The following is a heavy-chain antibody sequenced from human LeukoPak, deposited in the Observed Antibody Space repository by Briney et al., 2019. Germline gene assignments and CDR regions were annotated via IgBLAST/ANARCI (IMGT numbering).Heavy chain of an antibody. CDR3: ARSYTGYDL. Sequence: PGGSLRLSCAASGFTFSSHGMQWVRQAPGKGLEWVTVIASDGSAQYYIDSVKGRFTISRDNAKNSLYLQMNSLRAEDTAVYYCARSYTGYDLWGQGTLVTVSS. J-gene: IGHJ4*02. V-gene: IGHV3-30*03. D-gene: IGHD5-12*01. CDR1: GFTFSSHG. CDR2: IASDGSAQ.